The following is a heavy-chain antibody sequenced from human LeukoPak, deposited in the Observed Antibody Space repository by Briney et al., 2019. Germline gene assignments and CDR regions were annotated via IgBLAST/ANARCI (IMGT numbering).Heavy chain of an antibody. V-gene: IGHV3-48*01. CDR3: ARRDSSSWYRYNWFDP. Sequence: GGSLRLSCAASGFTFSSYSMNWVRQAPGKGLEWVSYISSSSSTIYYADSVKGRFTISRDNAKNSLYLQMNSLRAEDTAVYYCARRDSSSWYRYNWFDPWGQGTLVTVSS. CDR2: ISSSSSTI. J-gene: IGHJ5*02. D-gene: IGHD6-13*01. CDR1: GFTFSSYS.